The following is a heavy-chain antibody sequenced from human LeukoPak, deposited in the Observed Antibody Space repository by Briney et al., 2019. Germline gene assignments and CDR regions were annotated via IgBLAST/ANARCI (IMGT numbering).Heavy chain of an antibody. V-gene: IGHV3-7*05. J-gene: IGHJ4*02. CDR1: GFTFSDYW. Sequence: GSLRLSCAASGFTFSDYWMSWIRQAPGKGLEWVANIKQDGSEKYYVDSVKGRFTISRDNAKNSLYLQMNSLRAEDTAVYFCARGHSGGVVIAGTRPNFDYWGQGTLVTVSS. D-gene: IGHD2-15*01. CDR2: IKQDGSEK. CDR3: ARGHSGGVVIAGTRPNFDY.